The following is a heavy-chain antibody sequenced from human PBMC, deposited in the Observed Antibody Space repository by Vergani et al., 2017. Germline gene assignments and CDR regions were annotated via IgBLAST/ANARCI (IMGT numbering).Heavy chain of an antibody. CDR1: GYTFTSYG. Sequence: QVQLVQSGAEVKKPGASVKVSCKASGYTFTSYGISWVRQAPGQGLEWMGWISAYNGNTNYAQKLQGRVTMTTDTSTSTAYMELRSLRSDDTAVYYCARESVTGSLMITVGGQPNTDAFDIWGQGTMVTVSS. CDR3: ARESVTGSLMITVGGQPNTDAFDI. CDR2: ISAYNGNT. J-gene: IGHJ3*02. D-gene: IGHD3-16*01. V-gene: IGHV1-18*04.